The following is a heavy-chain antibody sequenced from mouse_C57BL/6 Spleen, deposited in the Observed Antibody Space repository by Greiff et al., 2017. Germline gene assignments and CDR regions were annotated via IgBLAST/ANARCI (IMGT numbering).Heavy chain of an antibody. Sequence: VQLKESGAELVRPGSSVKMSCKTSGYTFTSYGINWVKQRPGQGLEWIGYIYIGNGYTEYNEKFKGKATLTSDTSSSTAYMQLSSLTSEDSAIYFCARGSQHYDYDGYYFDYWGQGTTLTVSS. V-gene: IGHV1-58*01. D-gene: IGHD2-4*01. CDR2: IYIGNGYT. J-gene: IGHJ2*01. CDR3: ARGSQHYDYDGYYFDY. CDR1: GYTFTSYG.